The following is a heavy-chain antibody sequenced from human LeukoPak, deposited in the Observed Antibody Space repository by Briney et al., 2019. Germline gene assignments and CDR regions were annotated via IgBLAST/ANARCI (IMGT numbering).Heavy chain of an antibody. D-gene: IGHD3-22*01. CDR1: GYTFTSYD. CDR2: ISAYNGNT. J-gene: IGHJ2*01. Sequence: ASVKVSCKASGYTFTSYDIHWVRQATGQGLEWMGWISAYNGNTNYAQKLQGRVTMTTDTSTSTAYMELRSLRSEDTAVYYFATAATMILVDWYFDLWGRGTLVTVSS. CDR3: ATAATMILVDWYFDL. V-gene: IGHV1-18*01.